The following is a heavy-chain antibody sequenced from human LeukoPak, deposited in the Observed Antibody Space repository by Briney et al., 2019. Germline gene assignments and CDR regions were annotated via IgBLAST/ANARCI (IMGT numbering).Heavy chain of an antibody. CDR2: ISGSGGST. CDR3: AKDRGSYVKNHMDA. D-gene: IGHD1-26*01. CDR1: GFTFSSYG. Sequence: GGSLRLSCAASGFTFSSYGMSWVRQAPGKGLEWVSAISGSGGSTYYADSVKGRFTISRDNSKKTLFLQMNSLRAEDTAVYYCAKDRGSYVKNHMDAWGKGTTVTI. V-gene: IGHV3-23*01. J-gene: IGHJ6*03.